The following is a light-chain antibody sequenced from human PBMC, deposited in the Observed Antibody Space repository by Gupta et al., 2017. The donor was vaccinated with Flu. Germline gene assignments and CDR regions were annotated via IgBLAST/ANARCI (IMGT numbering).Light chain of an antibody. Sequence: EIVLTQSPATLPLSQGERATLSCRASQSVSSYLAWYQQKPGQAPRLLIYDASNRATGIPARFSVSGSGTDFTLTLSSLEPEDFAVYSCQQRSNWPPEITFGQGTRLDIK. CDR3: QQRSNWPPEIT. CDR1: QSVSSY. V-gene: IGKV3-11*01. CDR2: DAS. J-gene: IGKJ5*01.